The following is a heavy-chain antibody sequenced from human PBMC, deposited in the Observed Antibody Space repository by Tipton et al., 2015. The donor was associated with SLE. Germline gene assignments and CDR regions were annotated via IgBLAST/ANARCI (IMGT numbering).Heavy chain of an antibody. CDR2: ISYGGGT. CDR1: GGAISTYY. Sequence: LRLSCTVSGGAISTYYWSWIRQPPGKGLEWIGYISYGGGTNYNPSLKSRVTISLDTAKNQISLKLTSVTAADTAMYYCARGMVTWRGAILGVDVWGQGTTVNVSS. J-gene: IGHJ6*02. V-gene: IGHV4-59*08. D-gene: IGHD2-21*02. CDR3: ARGMVTWRGAILGVDV.